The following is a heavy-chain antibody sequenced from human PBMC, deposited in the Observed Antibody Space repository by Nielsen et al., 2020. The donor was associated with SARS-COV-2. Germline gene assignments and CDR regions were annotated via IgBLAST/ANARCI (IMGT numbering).Heavy chain of an antibody. D-gene: IGHD3-3*01. CDR2: IYYSGST. V-gene: IGHV4-31*03. J-gene: IGHJ3*02. CDR3: ARGITIFGVVKGAFDI. Sequence: SETLSLTCTVSGGSITSSTYYWSWIRQHPGKGLEWIGYIYYSGSTYYNPSLKSRVTISVDTSKNQFSLKLSSVTAADTAVYYCARGITIFGVVKGAFDIWGQGTMVTVSS. CDR1: GGSITSSTYY.